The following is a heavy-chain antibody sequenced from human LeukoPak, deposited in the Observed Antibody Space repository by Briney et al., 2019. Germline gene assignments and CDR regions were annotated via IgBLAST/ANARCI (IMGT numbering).Heavy chain of an antibody. CDR1: GFTFSSYG. V-gene: IGHV3-64*01. J-gene: IGHJ6*03. Sequence: GGSLRLSCAASGFTFSSYGMHWVRQAPGKGLEYVSAISSNGGSTYYANSVKGRFTISRDNSKNTLYLQMGSLRAEDMAVYYCARDYLNIQKYNPIYYYYYYMDVWGKGTTVTVSS. D-gene: IGHD1-1*01. CDR2: ISSNGGST. CDR3: ARDYLNIQKYNPIYYYYYYMDV.